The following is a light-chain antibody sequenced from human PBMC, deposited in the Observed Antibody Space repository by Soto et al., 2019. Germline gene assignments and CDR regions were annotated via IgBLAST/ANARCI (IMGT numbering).Light chain of an antibody. CDR3: NSYTTLSNRV. J-gene: IGLJ1*01. CDR2: EVT. Sequence: QSVLTQPASVSGSPGQSITISCTVTSTDIGAYNYVSWYQQHPGKAPKLLIYEVTNRPSGVSNRFSGSKSGNTASPTISGLQAEDEANYYCNSYTTLSNRVFGTGTRSPS. CDR1: STDIGAYNY. V-gene: IGLV2-14*01.